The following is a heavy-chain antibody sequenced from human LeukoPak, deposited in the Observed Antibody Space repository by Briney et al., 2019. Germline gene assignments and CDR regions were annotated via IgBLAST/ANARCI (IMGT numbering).Heavy chain of an antibody. J-gene: IGHJ4*02. CDR3: ARLKAVAGPHYYFDY. D-gene: IGHD6-19*01. Sequence: QPGGSLRLSCAASGFTFSSYAMSWVRQAPGKGLEWVSAISGSGGSTYYADSVKGRFTISRDNSKNTLFLQMNSLRIDDTAVYYCARLKAVAGPHYYFDYWGQGTLVTVSS. V-gene: IGHV3-23*01. CDR2: ISGSGGST. CDR1: GFTFSSYA.